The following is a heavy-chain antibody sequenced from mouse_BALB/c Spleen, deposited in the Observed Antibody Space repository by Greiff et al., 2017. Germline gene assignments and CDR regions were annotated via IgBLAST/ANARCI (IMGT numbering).Heavy chain of an antibody. D-gene: IGHD2-4*01. V-gene: IGHV2-9*02. CDR2: IWAGGST. CDR1: GFSLTSYG. CDR3: ARIYYDYEGTYAMDY. J-gene: IGHJ4*01. Sequence: VQLQESGPGLVAPSQSLSITCTVSGFSLTSYGVHWVRQPPGKGLEWLGVIWAGGSTNYNSALMSRLSISKDNSKSQVFLKMNSLQTDDTAMYYCARIYYDYEGTYAMDYWGQGTSVTVSS.